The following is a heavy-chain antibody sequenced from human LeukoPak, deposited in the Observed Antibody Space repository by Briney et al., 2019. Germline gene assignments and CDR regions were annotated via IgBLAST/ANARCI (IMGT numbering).Heavy chain of an antibody. D-gene: IGHD2-15*01. Sequence: GGSLRLSCAASGFTFSSYGMHWVRQAPGKGLEWVAVISYDGSNKYYADSVKGRFTISRDNSKNTLYPQMNSLRAEDTAVYYCARGPGYCSGGSCYDDYWGQGTLVTVSS. J-gene: IGHJ4*02. V-gene: IGHV3-30*03. CDR3: ARGPGYCSGGSCYDDY. CDR2: ISYDGSNK. CDR1: GFTFSSYG.